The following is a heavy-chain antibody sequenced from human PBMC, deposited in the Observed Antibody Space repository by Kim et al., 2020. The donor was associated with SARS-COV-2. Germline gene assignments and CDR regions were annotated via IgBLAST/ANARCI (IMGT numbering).Heavy chain of an antibody. V-gene: IGHV3-23*01. CDR3: AKDYRYDSSGYYYDLWYFDY. D-gene: IGHD3-22*01. CDR1: GFTFSSYA. J-gene: IGHJ4*02. CDR2: ISGSGGST. Sequence: GGSLRLSCAASGFTFSSYAMSWVRQAPGKGLEWVSAISGSGGSTYYADSVKGRFTISRDNSKNTLYLQMNSLRAEDTAVYYCAKDYRYDSSGYYYDLWYFDYWGQGTLVTVSS.